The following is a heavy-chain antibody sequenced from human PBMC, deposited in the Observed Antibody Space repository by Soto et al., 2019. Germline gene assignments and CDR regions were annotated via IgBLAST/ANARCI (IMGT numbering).Heavy chain of an antibody. CDR3: ARVTSEGITGTRWFDP. J-gene: IGHJ5*02. Sequence: QVQLVQSGAEVKKPGSSVKVSCTASGGTFSSYAISWVRQAPGQGLEWMGGIIPIFGTANYAQKFQGRVTITADESTSTAYMELSSLRSEDTAVYYCARVTSEGITGTRWFDPWGQGTLVTVSS. D-gene: IGHD1-7*01. CDR1: GGTFSSYA. CDR2: IIPIFGTA. V-gene: IGHV1-69*01.